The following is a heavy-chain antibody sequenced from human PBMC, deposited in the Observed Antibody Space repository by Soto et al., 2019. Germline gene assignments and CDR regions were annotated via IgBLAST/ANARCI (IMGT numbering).Heavy chain of an antibody. V-gene: IGHV4-59*01. J-gene: IGHJ4*02. Sequence: SETLSLTCTVSGGSISSYYWSWIRQPPGKGLEWIGYIYYSGSTNYNPSLKSRVTISVDTSKSQFSLKLSSVTAADTAVYYCARGGGLYYFGYWGQGTLVTVSA. D-gene: IGHD2-15*01. CDR3: ARGGGLYYFGY. CDR2: IYYSGST. CDR1: GGSISSYY.